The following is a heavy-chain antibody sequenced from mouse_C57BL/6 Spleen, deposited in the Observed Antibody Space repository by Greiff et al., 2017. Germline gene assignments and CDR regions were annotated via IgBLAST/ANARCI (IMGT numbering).Heavy chain of an antibody. CDR2: IWRGGST. CDR3: AKNTNYSNYDYYAMDY. CDR1: GFSLTSYG. V-gene: IGHV2-5*01. J-gene: IGHJ4*01. Sequence: QVQLQQSGPGLVQPSQSLSITCTVSGFSLTSYGVHWVRQSPGKGLEWLGVIWRGGSTDYNAAFMSRLSITKDNSKSQVFFKMNSLQADDTAIYYCAKNTNYSNYDYYAMDYWGQGTSVTVSS. D-gene: IGHD2-5*01.